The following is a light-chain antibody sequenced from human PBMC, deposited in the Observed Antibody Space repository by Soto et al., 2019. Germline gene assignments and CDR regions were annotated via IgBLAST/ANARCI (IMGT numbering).Light chain of an antibody. CDR3: CSYAGTYTVL. CDR2: EVS. J-gene: IGLJ2*01. CDR1: SSDVGGYNY. Sequence: QSVLPQPRSVSGSPGQSVTISCTGTSSDVGGYNYVSWYQQHPGKAPKLMIYEVSKRPSGAPDRFSGSKSGNTASLTISGLQTEDEADYYCCSYAGTYTVLFGGGTKLTVL. V-gene: IGLV2-11*01.